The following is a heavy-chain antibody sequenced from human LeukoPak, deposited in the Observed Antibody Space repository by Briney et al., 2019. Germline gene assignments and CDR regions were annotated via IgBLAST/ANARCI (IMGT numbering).Heavy chain of an antibody. CDR3: ARYYGTSGPTDY. J-gene: IGHJ4*02. D-gene: IGHD3-22*01. CDR1: GFTFSSSW. V-gene: IGHV3-7*01. CDR2: IRPDGSAT. Sequence: GGSLRLSCAVSGFTFSSSWMSWVRQAPGRGLEWMANIRPDGSATYCVDSVKGRFTVSRDNAKNSLFLSMNSLRAEDTAVYYCARYYGTSGPTDYWGQGTLVTVSS.